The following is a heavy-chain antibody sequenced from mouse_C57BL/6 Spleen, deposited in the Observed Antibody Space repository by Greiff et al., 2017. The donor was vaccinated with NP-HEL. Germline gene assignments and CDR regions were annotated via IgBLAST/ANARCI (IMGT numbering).Heavy chain of an antibody. D-gene: IGHD2-3*01. CDR1: GFSLTSYG. V-gene: IGHV2-5*01. CDR2: IWRGGST. J-gene: IGHJ4*01. CDR3: AKKGDGYYVHYAMDY. Sequence: VQLQESGPGLVQPSQSLSITCTVSGFSLTSYGVHWVRQSPGKGLEWLGVIWRGGSTDYNAAFMSRLSITKDNSKSQVFFKMNSLQADDTAIYYCAKKGDGYYVHYAMDYWGQGTSVTVSS.